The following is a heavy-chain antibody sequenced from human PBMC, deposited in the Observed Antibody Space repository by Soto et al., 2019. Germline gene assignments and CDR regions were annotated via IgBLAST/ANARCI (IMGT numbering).Heavy chain of an antibody. CDR2: IYYSGST. CDR3: ASRYYDFWSGYFGYAFDI. CDR1: GGSIRSSSYY. D-gene: IGHD3-3*01. V-gene: IGHV4-39*01. J-gene: IGHJ3*02. Sequence: QLQLQESGPGLVKPSETLSLTCTVSGGSIRSSSYYWGWIRQPPGKGLEWLGSIYYSGSTYYNPSLKSRVTISVDTSKTQFSQKLSSVTAADSAVYYCASRYYDFWSGYFGYAFDIWGQGTMVTVSS.